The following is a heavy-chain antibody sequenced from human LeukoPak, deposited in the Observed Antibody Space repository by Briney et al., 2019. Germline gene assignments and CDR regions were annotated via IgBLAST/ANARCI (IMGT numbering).Heavy chain of an antibody. V-gene: IGHV3-64*01. CDR3: ARSTDGSAHFDY. CDR1: PFKFDTYG. J-gene: IGHJ4*02. D-gene: IGHD1-1*01. Sequence: GGSLRLSCSASPFKFDTYGMHWVRQTPGKGLEYVSGINSDGLSTYYANSVKGRFTISRDNAKNTLYIQMGSLKTEDMAVYYCARSTDGSAHFDYWGQGTLVTVFS. CDR2: INSDGLST.